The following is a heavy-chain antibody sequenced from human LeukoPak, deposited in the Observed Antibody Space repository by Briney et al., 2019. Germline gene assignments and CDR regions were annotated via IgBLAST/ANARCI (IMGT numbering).Heavy chain of an antibody. CDR1: GYTFTSYG. Sequence: ASVKVSCKASGYTFTSYGISWVRQAPGQGLEWMGWISAYNGNTNCAQKLQGRVTMTTDTSTSTAYMELRSLRSDDTAVYYCARVPNGLLFGWFDPWGQGTLVTVSS. CDR3: ARVPNGLLFGWFDP. D-gene: IGHD3-3*01. V-gene: IGHV1-18*01. CDR2: ISAYNGNT. J-gene: IGHJ5*02.